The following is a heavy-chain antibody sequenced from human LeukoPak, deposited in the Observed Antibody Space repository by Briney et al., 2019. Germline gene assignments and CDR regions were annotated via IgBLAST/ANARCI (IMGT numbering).Heavy chain of an antibody. CDR2: IIPIFGIA. Sequence: ASVKVSCKASGGTFSSYAISWVRQAPGQGLEWMGRIIPIFGIANYAQKFQGRVTITADKSTSTAYMELSSLRSEDTAVYYCARDLEVYGWFDPWGQGTLVTVSS. J-gene: IGHJ5*02. CDR3: ARDLEVYGWFDP. CDR1: GGTFSSYA. D-gene: IGHD1-14*01. V-gene: IGHV1-69*04.